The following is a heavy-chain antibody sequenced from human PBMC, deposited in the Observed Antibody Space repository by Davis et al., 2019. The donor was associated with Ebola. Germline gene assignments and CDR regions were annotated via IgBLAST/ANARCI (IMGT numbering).Heavy chain of an antibody. CDR3: ARDSFLEWLLPFDY. CDR1: GFTFSSYW. CDR2: ISYDGSNK. Sequence: PGGSLRLSCAASGFTFSSYWIHWVRQAPGKGLEWVAVISYDGSNKYYADSVKGRFTISRDNSKNTLYLQMNSLRAEDTAVYYCARDSFLEWLLPFDYWGQGTLVTVSS. V-gene: IGHV3-30*03. J-gene: IGHJ4*02. D-gene: IGHD3-3*02.